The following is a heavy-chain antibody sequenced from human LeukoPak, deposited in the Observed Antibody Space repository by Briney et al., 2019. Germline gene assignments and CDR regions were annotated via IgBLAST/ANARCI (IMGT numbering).Heavy chain of an antibody. V-gene: IGHV3-33*01. J-gene: IGHJ4*02. D-gene: IGHD1-26*01. CDR3: ATAGSGTYADY. Sequence: GRSLRLSCAASGFTFSSYDMHWVRPAPGKGLEWVALIWYDGSNKYYADSVKGRFTISRDNSKNTLYLQMNSLRAEDTALYYCATAGSGTYADYWGLGTLVTVSS. CDR1: GFTFSSYD. CDR2: IWYDGSNK.